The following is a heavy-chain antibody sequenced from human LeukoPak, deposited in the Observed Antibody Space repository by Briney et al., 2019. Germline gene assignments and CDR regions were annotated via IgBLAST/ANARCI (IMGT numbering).Heavy chain of an antibody. CDR3: ARDRITVTGSTWFDP. D-gene: IGHD6-19*01. CDR2: ITSSGTTI. V-gene: IGHV3-48*03. J-gene: IGHJ5*02. CDR1: GFTFSNYE. Sequence: PGGSLRLSCAASGFTFSNYEMNWVRQAPRKGLEWLSYITSSGTTIYYADSVKGRFTISRDNAKNSLYLQMNSLTAEDTAVYYCARDRITVTGSTWFDPWGQGTLVTVSS.